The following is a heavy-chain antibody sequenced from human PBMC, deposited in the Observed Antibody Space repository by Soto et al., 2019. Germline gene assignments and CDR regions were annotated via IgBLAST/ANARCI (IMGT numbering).Heavy chain of an antibody. D-gene: IGHD3-22*01. Sequence: PSETLSLTCTVSGGSISSYYWSWIRQPPGKGLEWIGYIYYSGSTNYNPSLKSRVTISVDTSKNQFSLKLSSVTAADTAVYYCARHPITMIVEGDFDIWGQGTMVTVSS. CDR2: IYYSGST. CDR3: ARHPITMIVEGDFDI. CDR1: GGSISSYY. J-gene: IGHJ3*02. V-gene: IGHV4-59*08.